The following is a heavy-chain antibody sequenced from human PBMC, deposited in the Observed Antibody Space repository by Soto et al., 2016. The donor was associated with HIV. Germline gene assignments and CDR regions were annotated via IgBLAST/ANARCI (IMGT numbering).Heavy chain of an antibody. V-gene: IGHV3-72*01. CDR3: ARCGDQWSYFVTT. CDR2: SRNKAESYTA. D-gene: IGHD4-17*01. J-gene: IGHJ4*02. Sequence: EVQLVQSGGGLVQPGGSLRLSCAVSGFTFSDHYMDWVRQAPGKGLEWVGRSRNKAESYTAEYAASVRGRFTILRDDSKKSMYLQMNSLKTEDTAVYYCARCGDQWSYFVTTWGQGILVTVSS. CDR1: GFTFSDHY.